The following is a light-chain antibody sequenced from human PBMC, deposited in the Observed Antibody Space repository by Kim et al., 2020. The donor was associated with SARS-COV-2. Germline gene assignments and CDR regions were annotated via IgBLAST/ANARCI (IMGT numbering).Light chain of an antibody. CDR1: NIGSKS. V-gene: IGLV3-21*04. J-gene: IGLJ3*02. CDR3: LVWDSSSDHPWV. Sequence: SYELTQPPSVSVAPGKTARITCGGNNIGSKSVHWYQQKPGQAPVLVIYYDSDRPSGIPERFSGSNSGNTATLTISRVEAGDEADYYCLVWDSSSDHPWVFGGGTKLTVL. CDR2: YDS.